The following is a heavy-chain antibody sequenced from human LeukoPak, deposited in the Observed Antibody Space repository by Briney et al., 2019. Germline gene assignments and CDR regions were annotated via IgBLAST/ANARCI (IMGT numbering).Heavy chain of an antibody. V-gene: IGHV4-34*01. D-gene: IGHD3-22*01. CDR2: INHSGST. CDR1: GGSFSGYY. Sequence: PSETLSPTCAVYGGSFSGYYWSWIRQPPGKGLEWIGEINHSGSTNYNPSLKSRVTISVDTSKNQFSLKLSSVTAADTAVYYCARAHTYYYDSSGAYFDYWGQGTLVTVSS. CDR3: ARAHTYYYDSSGAYFDY. J-gene: IGHJ4*02.